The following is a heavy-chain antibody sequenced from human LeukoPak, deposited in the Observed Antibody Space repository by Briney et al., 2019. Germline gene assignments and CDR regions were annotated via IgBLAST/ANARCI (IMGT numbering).Heavy chain of an antibody. J-gene: IGHJ4*02. CDR2: IKQDGSEK. V-gene: IGHV3-7*01. CDR1: GFTFSSYW. D-gene: IGHD3-16*01. CDR3: ARDLGLFDY. Sequence: GESLRLSCAASGFTFSSYWMSWVRQPPRKRLEWVANIKQDGSEKYYVDSVKGRFTISRDNAKNSLYLQMNSLRAEDTAAYYCARDLGLFDYWGQGTLVTVSS.